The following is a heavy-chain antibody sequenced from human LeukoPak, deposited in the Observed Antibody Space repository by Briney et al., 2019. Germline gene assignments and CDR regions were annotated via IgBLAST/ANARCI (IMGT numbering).Heavy chain of an antibody. CDR2: IKQDGSEK. CDR1: GFTFSSYW. Sequence: GGSLTLSCAASGFTFSSYWMSWVRQAPGKGLEWVANIKQDGSEKYYVDSVKGRFTISRDNAKNSLYLQMNSLGAEDTAVYYCARERGSIAAAALDAFDIWGQGTMVTVSS. V-gene: IGHV3-7*03. CDR3: ARERGSIAAAALDAFDI. J-gene: IGHJ3*02. D-gene: IGHD6-13*01.